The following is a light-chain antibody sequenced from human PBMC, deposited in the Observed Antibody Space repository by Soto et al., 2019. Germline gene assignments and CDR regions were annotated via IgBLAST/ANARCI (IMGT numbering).Light chain of an antibody. J-gene: IGLJ2*01. Sequence: QSALTQPASVSGSPGQSISISCTGTSSDVGAYNYVSWYQQHPGKAPKLMISEVSNRPSGVSIRFSGSTSGNTASLTISGLQAEDEADYYCSSYTISSTLLFGGGTKLTVL. V-gene: IGLV2-14*01. CDR2: EVS. CDR3: SSYTISSTLL. CDR1: SSDVGAYNY.